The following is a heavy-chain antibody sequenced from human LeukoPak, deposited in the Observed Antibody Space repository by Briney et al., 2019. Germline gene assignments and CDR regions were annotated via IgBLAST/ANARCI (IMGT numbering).Heavy chain of an antibody. CDR3: ARSEAAAGPLTFDV. CDR1: SGSITSGDYY. V-gene: IGHV4-30-4*01. J-gene: IGHJ3*01. Sequence: PSQTLSLTCTVSSGSITSGDYYWSWVRQPPGKGLVWIGYIYYSGNTYYNPSLTSRVTMSIDTSENHFSLKLTSVTAADTALYYCARSEAAAGPLTFDVWGPGTMVIVSA. D-gene: IGHD6-25*01. CDR2: IYYSGNT.